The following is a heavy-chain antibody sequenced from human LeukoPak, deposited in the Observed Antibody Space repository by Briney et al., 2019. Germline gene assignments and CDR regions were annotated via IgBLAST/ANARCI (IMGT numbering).Heavy chain of an antibody. CDR1: GFTFSSYG. J-gene: IGHJ4*02. CDR2: IWYDGSNK. Sequence: GGSLRLSCAASGFTFSSYGMHWVRQAPGKGREWVAVIWYDGSNKYYADSVKGRFTISRDNSKNTLYLQMNSLRAEDTAVYYCARDTTNFDYWGQGTLVTVSS. V-gene: IGHV3-33*01. CDR3: ARDTTNFDY. D-gene: IGHD1-1*01.